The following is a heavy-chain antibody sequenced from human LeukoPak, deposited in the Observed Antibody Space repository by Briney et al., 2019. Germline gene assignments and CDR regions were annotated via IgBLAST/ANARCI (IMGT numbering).Heavy chain of an antibody. V-gene: IGHV3-33*01. D-gene: IGHD4-11*01. J-gene: IGHJ6*02. Sequence: GGSLRLSCAASGFTFSSYGMHWVRQAPGKGLEWVAVIWYDGSNKYYADSVKGRFTISRDNSKNTLYLQMNSLRAEDTAVYYCARVWSDDYSNRDYYGMDVWGQGTTATVSS. CDR2: IWYDGSNK. CDR3: ARVWSDDYSNRDYYGMDV. CDR1: GFTFSSYG.